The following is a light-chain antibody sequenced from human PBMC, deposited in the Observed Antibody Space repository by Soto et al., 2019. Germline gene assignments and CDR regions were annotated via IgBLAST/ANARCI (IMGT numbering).Light chain of an antibody. CDR2: DAS. Sequence: EIVLTQSPATLSLSPGERATLSCRASQYITIYLAWYQQKPGQAPRLPIYDASNRATGIPARFSGSGSGTDFTLTISRLEPEDFAVYYCQQYGSSPAPFGQGTKVDIK. CDR1: QYITIY. V-gene: IGKV3-20*01. J-gene: IGKJ1*01. CDR3: QQYGSSPAP.